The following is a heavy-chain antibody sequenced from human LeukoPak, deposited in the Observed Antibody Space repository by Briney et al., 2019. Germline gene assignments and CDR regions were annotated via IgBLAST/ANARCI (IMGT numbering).Heavy chain of an antibody. CDR2: IIPIFGTA. CDR3: ARGSSNLLWFGEFPHFDY. CDR1: GGTFSSYA. J-gene: IGHJ4*02. V-gene: IGHV1-69*01. Sequence: ASVKVSCKASGGTFSSYAISWVRQAPGRGLEWMGGIIPIFGTANYAQKFQGRVTITADESTSTAYMELSSLRSEDTAVYYCARGSSNLLWFGEFPHFDYWGQGTLVTVSS. D-gene: IGHD3-10*01.